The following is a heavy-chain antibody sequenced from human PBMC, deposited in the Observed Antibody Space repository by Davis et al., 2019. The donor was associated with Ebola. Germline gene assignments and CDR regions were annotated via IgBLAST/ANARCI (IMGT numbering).Heavy chain of an antibody. J-gene: IGHJ4*02. V-gene: IGHV4-61*08. CDR1: GGSISSGGYY. CDR2: IYYSGST. Sequence: PSETLSLTCTVSGGSISSGGYYWSWIRQPPGKGLEWIGYIYYSGSTNYNPSLKSRVTISVDMSKNQFSLRLSSVTAADTAVYYCARGRSGYWVDYWGQGTLVTVSS. CDR3: ARGRSGYWVDY. D-gene: IGHD5-18*01.